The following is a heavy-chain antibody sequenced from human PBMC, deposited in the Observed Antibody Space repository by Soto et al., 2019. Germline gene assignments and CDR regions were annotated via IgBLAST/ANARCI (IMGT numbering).Heavy chain of an antibody. J-gene: IGHJ4*02. CDR2: ITPMFGTA. V-gene: IGHV1-69*13. CDR3: ARQFDYETSGYYYAY. CDR1: GGTFSRYT. D-gene: IGHD3-22*01. Sequence: SVKVSCKASGGTFSRYTISWVRQAPGQGLEWMGGITPMFGTANYAQKFQGRVTITADESTSTAYMELSSLRSEDTAVYYCARQFDYETSGYYYAYWGQGTVVTVSS.